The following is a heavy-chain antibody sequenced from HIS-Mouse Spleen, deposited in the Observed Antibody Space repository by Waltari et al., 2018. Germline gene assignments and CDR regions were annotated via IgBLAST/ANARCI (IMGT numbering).Heavy chain of an antibody. J-gene: IGHJ2*01. V-gene: IGHV4-39*07. Sequence: QLQLQESGPGLVKPSETPSLPRTVAGGSLGSSSYYWGWFRQPPGKWLEWIGSIYYSGSTYYNPSLKSRVTISVDTSKNQFSLKLSSVTAADTAVYYCAREIPYSSSWYDWYFDLWGRGTLVTVSS. D-gene: IGHD6-13*01. CDR2: IYYSGST. CDR1: GGSLGSSSYY. CDR3: AREIPYSSSWYDWYFDL.